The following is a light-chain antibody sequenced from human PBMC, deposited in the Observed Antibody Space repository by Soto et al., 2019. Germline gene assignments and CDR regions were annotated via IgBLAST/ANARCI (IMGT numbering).Light chain of an antibody. Sequence: EIVMTQSPATLSVSPGERATLSCRASQSVSSNLAWYQQKPGQAPRLLIYGASTRATGISARFRGSGSGTEFTLTISSLQSEDVAVYHCQEYNNWPYTFGQGTRLEIK. CDR1: QSVSSN. J-gene: IGKJ5*01. CDR3: QEYNNWPYT. V-gene: IGKV3-15*01. CDR2: GAS.